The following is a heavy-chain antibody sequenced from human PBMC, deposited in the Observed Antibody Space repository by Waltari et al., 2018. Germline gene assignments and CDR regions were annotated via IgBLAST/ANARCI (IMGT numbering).Heavy chain of an antibody. D-gene: IGHD3-10*01. Sequence: ASGFTFSSYSMNWVRQAPGKGLEWVSYISSSSSTIYYADSVKGRFTISRAHAKNSLYLQMNSLRDEDTAVYYCARDRGMVRGVIISDYMDVWGKGTTVTVSS. J-gene: IGHJ6*03. CDR3: ARDRGMVRGVIISDYMDV. V-gene: IGHV3-48*02. CDR2: ISSSSSTI. CDR1: GFTFSSYS.